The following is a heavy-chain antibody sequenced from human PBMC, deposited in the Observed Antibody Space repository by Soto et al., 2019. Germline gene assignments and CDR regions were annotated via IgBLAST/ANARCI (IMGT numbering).Heavy chain of an antibody. V-gene: IGHV4-34*01. CDR1: GGSFSGYY. Sequence: SETLSLTCAVYGGSFSGYYWSWIRQPPGKGLEWIGEINHSGSTNYNPSLKSRVTISLDRSSNQFSLKLTSVTAADTAVYYCARDIRGYSRAFDYWGQGTLVTVSS. J-gene: IGHJ4*02. CDR3: ARDIRGYSRAFDY. D-gene: IGHD5-18*01. CDR2: INHSGST.